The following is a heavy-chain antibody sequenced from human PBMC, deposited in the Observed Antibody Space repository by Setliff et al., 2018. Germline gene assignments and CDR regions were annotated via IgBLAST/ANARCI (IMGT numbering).Heavy chain of an antibody. Sequence: ASVKVSCKTSGYSFTVFGISWVRQAPGQGLEWMGWISPYYGSTNYAQKFQGRATMTTDTSTSTAYMELTSLTSDDTALYYCVRGQGPRTVVAIPFDHWGQGTLVTVSS. CDR1: GYSFTVFG. J-gene: IGHJ4*02. D-gene: IGHD3-22*01. V-gene: IGHV1-18*01. CDR3: VRGQGPRTVVAIPFDH. CDR2: ISPYYGST.